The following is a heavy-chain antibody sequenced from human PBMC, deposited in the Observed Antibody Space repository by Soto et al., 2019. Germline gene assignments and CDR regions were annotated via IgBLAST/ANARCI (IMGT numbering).Heavy chain of an antibody. J-gene: IGHJ4*02. CDR2: MSGGGDTT. CDR3: AKGRGGSGSLTPRVDF. Sequence: EVQLLESGGGLVQPGGSLRLSCAASGFTFNNYAMSWVRQAQGKGLEWVSAMSGGGDTTSYADSVKGRFTVSRDGSKNTLYLQMNSLRAEDTAVYYCAKGRGGSGSLTPRVDFWGQGTLVTVSS. V-gene: IGHV3-23*01. D-gene: IGHD3-10*01. CDR1: GFTFNNYA.